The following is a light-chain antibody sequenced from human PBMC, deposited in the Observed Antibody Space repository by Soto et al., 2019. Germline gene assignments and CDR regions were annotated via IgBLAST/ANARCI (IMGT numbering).Light chain of an antibody. Sequence: QSVLTQPASVSGPPGQSITISCTGTSSDVGGYNHVSWYQHHPGKAPKLMIYEVSNRPSGVSNRFSGSKSGNTASLTISGLQADDEADYYCNSHTSSNTRVFGTGTKVTVL. CDR3: NSHTSSNTRV. J-gene: IGLJ1*01. V-gene: IGLV2-14*01. CDR2: EVS. CDR1: SSDVGGYNH.